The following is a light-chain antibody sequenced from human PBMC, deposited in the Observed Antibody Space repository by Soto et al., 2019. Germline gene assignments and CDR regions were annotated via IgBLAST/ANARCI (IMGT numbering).Light chain of an antibody. CDR3: QQSYSTPQELT. CDR2: AAS. J-gene: IGKJ4*01. CDR1: QSISNY. V-gene: IGKV1-39*01. Sequence: DIQMTQSPSSLFASVGDRVTITCRASQSISNYLNWYQQKPGKAPKLLIYAASSLQSGVPSRFSGSGSGTDFTLTISSLQPEDFATYYCQQSYSTPQELTFGGGTKVEI.